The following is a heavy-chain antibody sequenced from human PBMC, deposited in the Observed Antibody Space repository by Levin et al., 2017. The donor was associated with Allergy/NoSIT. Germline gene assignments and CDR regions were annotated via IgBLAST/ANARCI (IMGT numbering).Heavy chain of an antibody. D-gene: IGHD1-26*01. J-gene: IGHJ4*02. CDR1: GGTFSSYA. V-gene: IGHV1-69*13. CDR3: ARDGDRVLGPVGVGALKFDY. Sequence: ASVKVSCKASGGTFSSYAISWVRQAPGQGLEWMGGIIPIFGTANYAQKFQGRVTITADESTSTAYMELSSLRSEDTAVYYCARDGDRVLGPVGVGALKFDYWGQGTLVTVSS. CDR2: IIPIFGTA.